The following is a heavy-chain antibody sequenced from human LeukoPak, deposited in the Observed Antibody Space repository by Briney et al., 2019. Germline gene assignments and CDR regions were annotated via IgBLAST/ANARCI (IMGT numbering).Heavy chain of an antibody. V-gene: IGHV3-53*01. CDR3: ARDRNDYGGDDAFDI. CDR1: GFTVSTNY. J-gene: IGHJ3*02. Sequence: GGSLRLSCAASGFTVSTNYMNWVRQAPGKGLEWVSVIYSGGTTYYADSVKGRFTISRDNSRNTLYLQMNSLRDEDTAVYYCARDRNDYGGDDAFDIWGQGTMVTVSS. CDR2: IYSGGTT. D-gene: IGHD4-23*01.